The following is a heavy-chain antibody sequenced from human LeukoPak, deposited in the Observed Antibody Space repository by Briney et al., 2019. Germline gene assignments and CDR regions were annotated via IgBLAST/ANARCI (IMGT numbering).Heavy chain of an antibody. D-gene: IGHD5-24*01. Sequence: HPGGSLRLSCKASGFPFSSYGMQWVRQAPGKGLEWVACITYDENIKYYADSVKGRSTISRDNSENTLYLQMNSLRAEDTAVYYCAKENTRVGYRLFHHWGQGTLVTVSS. CDR2: ITYDENIK. V-gene: IGHV3-30*02. CDR1: GFPFSSYG. J-gene: IGHJ4*02. CDR3: AKENTRVGYRLFHH.